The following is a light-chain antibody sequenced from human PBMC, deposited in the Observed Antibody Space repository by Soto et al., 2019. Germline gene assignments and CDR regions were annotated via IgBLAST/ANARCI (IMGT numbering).Light chain of an antibody. V-gene: IGKV3-15*01. CDR3: QQHKNWPL. CDR2: GAS. J-gene: IGKJ5*01. CDR1: HSVNSH. Sequence: EIVMTQSPATLSVSQGERATLSCRTSHSVNSHVAWYQQKPGQAPRLLLYGASTRATGIPVRFSGSGFGTEFTLTISSLQSEDFAVYYCQQHKNWPLFGQGTLLEI.